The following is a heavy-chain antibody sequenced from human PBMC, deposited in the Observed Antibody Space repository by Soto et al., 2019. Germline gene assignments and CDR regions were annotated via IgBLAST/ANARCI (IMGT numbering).Heavy chain of an antibody. CDR2: MYHIGRG. CDR3: ARSLGWYAIDY. J-gene: IGHJ4*02. CDR1: GVPIGSNYY. D-gene: IGHD6-19*01. V-gene: IGHV4-4*02. Sequence: QELLQESGPGLVQPSGTLSLSCVVSGVPIGSNYYWGWVRQSPGQGLEWLGDMYHIGRGNYNPSRKSLVTVSVDRTHNQSLLKLNSVTAADTAVYFCARSLGWYAIDYRGQGTLVIVSS.